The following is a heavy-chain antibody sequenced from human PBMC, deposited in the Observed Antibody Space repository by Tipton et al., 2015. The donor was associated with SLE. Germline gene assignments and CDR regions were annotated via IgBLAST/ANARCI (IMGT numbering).Heavy chain of an antibody. Sequence: TLSLTCNVSGGSISSSVYYWGWIRQPPGKGLEWIGSMYYSGSTYYNPSLKSRVTISVDTSKNQFSLELSSVTAADTAVYYCARDGEWALDYYYYMDVWGKRTTVTVSS. V-gene: IGHV4-39*07. CDR3: ARDGEWALDYYYYMDV. J-gene: IGHJ6*03. CDR2: MYYSGST. D-gene: IGHD1-26*01. CDR1: GGSISSSVYY.